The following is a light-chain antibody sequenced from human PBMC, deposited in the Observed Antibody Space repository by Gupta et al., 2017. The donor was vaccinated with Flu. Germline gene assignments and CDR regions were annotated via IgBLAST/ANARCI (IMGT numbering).Light chain of an antibody. J-gene: IGLJ3*02. CDR3: SIWDSSNGWV. Sequence: TTTPTCTGNSNNGGKQEATWLQPHQRHPHNLLYYKNNNRPAGLAERFSASRSGNTASLTITVLPPEDEADYYCSIWDSSNGWVCGGGTKLTVL. V-gene: IGLV10-54*04. CDR2: KNN. CDR1: SNNGGKQE.